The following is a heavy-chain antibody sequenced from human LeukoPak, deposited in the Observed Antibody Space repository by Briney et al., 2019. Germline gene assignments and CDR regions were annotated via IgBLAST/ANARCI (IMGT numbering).Heavy chain of an antibody. CDR1: GFTFSSYV. J-gene: IGHJ5*02. CDR2: ISGSGGGT. V-gene: IGHV3-23*01. CDR3: AKGSGYPYNWFDP. D-gene: IGHD3-22*01. Sequence: GGSLRLSCAASGFTFSSYVMNWVRQAPGKGLEWVSGISGSGGGTYYADSVRGRFIISRDNSINTLYLQINSLRAEDTAVYYCAKGSGYPYNWFDPWGQGTLVTVSS.